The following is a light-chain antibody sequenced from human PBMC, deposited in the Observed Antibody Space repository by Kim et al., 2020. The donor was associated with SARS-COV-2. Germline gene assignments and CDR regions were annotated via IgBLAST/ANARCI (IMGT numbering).Light chain of an antibody. CDR1: SGNIAHNY. J-gene: IGLJ7*01. CDR2: EDS. Sequence: NFMLTQPHSVSASPGKTVTISCTRNSGNIAHNYVQWFQQRPGRAPTTIISEDSKRPSGVPSRFSGSIDRSSNSASLTISGLQTEDEADYYCRSYDTTNAVFGGGTQLTVL. CDR3: RSYDTTNAV. V-gene: IGLV6-57*03.